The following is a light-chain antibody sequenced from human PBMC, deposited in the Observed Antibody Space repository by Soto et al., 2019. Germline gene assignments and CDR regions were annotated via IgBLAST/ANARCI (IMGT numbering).Light chain of an antibody. J-gene: IGKJ2*01. CDR3: QQYNVFSPYT. V-gene: IGKV1-5*03. Sequence: IQNDPSPSFLFSIFGNRGNLPCPARPGISTWLAWYQLKPGKAPKLLIYKASNLQSGVPSRFSGSGSGTEFTLTISSLQPDDFATYYCQQYNVFSPYTFGQGTKLAI. CDR1: PGISTW. CDR2: KAS.